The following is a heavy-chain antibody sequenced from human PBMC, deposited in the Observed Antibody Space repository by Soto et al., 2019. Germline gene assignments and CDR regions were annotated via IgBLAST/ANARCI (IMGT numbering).Heavy chain of an antibody. CDR1: GYTFTSYY. CDR2: INPTSAST. D-gene: IGHD2-2*01. V-gene: IGHV1-46*01. Sequence: ASVKVSCKASGYTFTSYYIHWVRQAPGQGLEWMGIINPTSASTSYAQKFQGRVTMTRDTYTSTVYMELSSLRSEDTAVYYCASRNCSRTGCTFYYYYGMDVWVQGTTVTVSS. CDR3: ASRNCSRTGCTFYYYYGMDV. J-gene: IGHJ6*02.